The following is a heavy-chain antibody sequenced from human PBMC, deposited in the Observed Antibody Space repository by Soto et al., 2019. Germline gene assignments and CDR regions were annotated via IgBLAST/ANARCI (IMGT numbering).Heavy chain of an antibody. CDR1: GGSISSSSYY. V-gene: IGHV4-39*01. CDR2: IYYSGST. Sequence: PSETLSLTGTVSGGSISSSSYYWGWIRQPPGKGLEWIVSIYYSGSTYYKPSLKSRVTISVDTSKNQFSLKLSSVTAADTAVYYCATYWGHDSRPFCFDYWGQGTLVTVSS. D-gene: IGHD3-22*01. J-gene: IGHJ4*02. CDR3: ATYWGHDSRPFCFDY.